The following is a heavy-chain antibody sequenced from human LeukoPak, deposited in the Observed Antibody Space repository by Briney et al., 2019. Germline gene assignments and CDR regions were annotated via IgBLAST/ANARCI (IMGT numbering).Heavy chain of an antibody. CDR3: ARAPTNYGDYSDY. Sequence: ASVKVSCKASGYTFTGYYMHWVRQAPGQGLEWMGWINPNSGGTNYAQKLQGRVTMTRDTSISTAYMELSRLRSDDTAVYYCARAPTNYGDYSDYWGQGTLVTVSS. V-gene: IGHV1-2*02. J-gene: IGHJ4*02. CDR2: INPNSGGT. D-gene: IGHD4-17*01. CDR1: GYTFTGYY.